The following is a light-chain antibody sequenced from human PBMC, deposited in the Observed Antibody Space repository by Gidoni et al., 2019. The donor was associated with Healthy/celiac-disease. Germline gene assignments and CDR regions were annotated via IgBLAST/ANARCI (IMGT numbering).Light chain of an antibody. Sequence: ASQITQSPSSLSASVGERVTITCRASQGIGTDLGWYQQKPGKAPNHLIYAAATSQSGVPSRFSGSGSGTDFTLTISSLQPEDFATYFCLQDYNYPITFGQGTRLEIK. CDR2: AAA. J-gene: IGKJ5*01. CDR3: LQDYNYPIT. V-gene: IGKV1-6*01. CDR1: QGIGTD.